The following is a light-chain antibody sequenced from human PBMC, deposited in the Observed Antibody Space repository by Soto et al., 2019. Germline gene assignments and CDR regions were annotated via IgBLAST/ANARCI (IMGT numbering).Light chain of an antibody. CDR1: SSGVGGYSY. V-gene: IGLV2-8*01. Sequence: QSVLTQPPSASGSPGQSVAISCTGTSSGVGGYSYLSWYQQHPGKAPKLMIYEVNKRPSGVPDRVSGSKSGNTASLTVSGLQAEDEADYYCSSYAGSSNVFGTGTKGTVL. CDR3: SSYAGSSNV. J-gene: IGLJ1*01. CDR2: EVN.